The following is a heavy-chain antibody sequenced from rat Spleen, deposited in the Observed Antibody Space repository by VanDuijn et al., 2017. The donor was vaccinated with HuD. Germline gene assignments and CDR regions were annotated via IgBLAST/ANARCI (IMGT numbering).Heavy chain of an antibody. Sequence: QVQLMESGPGLVQPSETLSLTCTVSGFSLTSYNVHWVRQPPGKGLEWMGGMWSGGSTDYNSALKSRLSISRDTSKSQVFLKMNTLQTEDTATYYCAREPPFRYNFDFWGQGVMVTVSS. D-gene: IGHD1-5*01. J-gene: IGHJ2*01. CDR2: MWSGGST. CDR3: AREPPFRYNFDF. CDR1: GFSLTSYN. V-gene: IGHV2-45*01.